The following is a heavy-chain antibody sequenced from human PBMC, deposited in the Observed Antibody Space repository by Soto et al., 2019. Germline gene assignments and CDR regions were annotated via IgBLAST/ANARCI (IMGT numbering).Heavy chain of an antibody. CDR3: AKDSSAAFDY. CDR2: ISHDGSNQ. Sequence: GGSLRLSCAASGFTLRTSGMHWVRQAPSKGLEWVAVISHDGSNQFYAESVKGRFTISRDNSKNMLYLQMNSLRADDSAVYFCAKDSSAAFDYWGQGTVVTVSS. J-gene: IGHJ4*02. D-gene: IGHD6-25*01. CDR1: GFTLRTSG. V-gene: IGHV3-30*18.